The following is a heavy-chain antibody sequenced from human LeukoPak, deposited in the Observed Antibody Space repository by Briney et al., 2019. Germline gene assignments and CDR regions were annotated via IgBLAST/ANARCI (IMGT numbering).Heavy chain of an antibody. J-gene: IGHJ4*02. CDR2: ISGSGGST. Sequence: PGGSLRLSCAASGFSFSSYAMSWVRQPAGKGLEWVSAISGSGGSTYYADSVKGRFTISRDNSKNTLYLQMNSLRAEDTAVYYCAKSFVWGSYRFFDYWGQGTLVTVSS. CDR3: AKSFVWGSYRFFDY. D-gene: IGHD3-16*02. CDR1: GFSFSSYA. V-gene: IGHV3-23*01.